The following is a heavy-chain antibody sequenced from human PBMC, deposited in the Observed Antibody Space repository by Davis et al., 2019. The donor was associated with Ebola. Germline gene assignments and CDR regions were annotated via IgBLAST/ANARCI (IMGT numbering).Heavy chain of an antibody. D-gene: IGHD3-22*01. CDR2: ISSSSSYI. J-gene: IGHJ3*02. CDR3: ARDRSYYDSRLYFRSAFDI. Sequence: GGSLRLSCAASGFTFSSYSMNWVRQAPGKGLEWVSSISSSSSYIYYADSVKGRFTISRDNAKNSLSLEMNSLRAEDTAVYYCARDRSYYDSRLYFRSAFDIWGQGTMVTVSS. V-gene: IGHV3-21*04. CDR1: GFTFSSYS.